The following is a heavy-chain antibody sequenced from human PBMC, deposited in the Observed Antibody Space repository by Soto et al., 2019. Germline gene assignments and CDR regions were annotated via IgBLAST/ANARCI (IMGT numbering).Heavy chain of an antibody. Sequence: GASVKVSCKVSGGTFSSYAISWVRQAPGQGLEWMGGIIPIFGTANYAQKYQGRVTITADESTSTAYMELSSLRSEDTAVYYCARDELKRRYYDSSGYYNPFDYWGQGTLVTVSS. J-gene: IGHJ4*02. CDR3: ARDELKRRYYDSSGYYNPFDY. V-gene: IGHV1-69*13. CDR2: IIPIFGTA. D-gene: IGHD3-22*01. CDR1: GGTFSSYA.